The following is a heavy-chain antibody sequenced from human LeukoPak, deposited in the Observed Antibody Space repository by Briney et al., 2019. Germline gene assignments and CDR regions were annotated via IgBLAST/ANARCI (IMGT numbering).Heavy chain of an antibody. J-gene: IGHJ3*02. CDR3: ARPRSGSHLYDAFDI. CDR1: GGSISSSSYY. D-gene: IGHD6-25*01. V-gene: IGHV4-39*01. CDR2: IYYSGST. Sequence: SETLSLTCTVSGGSISSSSYYWGWVRQPPGKGLEWIGSIYYSGSTYYNPSLKSRVTISVDTSKNQFSLKLISVSAADTAVYYCARPRSGSHLYDAFDIWGQGTMVTVSS.